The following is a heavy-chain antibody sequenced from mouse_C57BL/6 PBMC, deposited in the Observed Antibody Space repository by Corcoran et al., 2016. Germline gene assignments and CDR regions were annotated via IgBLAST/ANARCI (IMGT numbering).Heavy chain of an antibody. CDR1: GYTFTTYG. V-gene: IGHV9-3*01. CDR3: ARYYSNY. J-gene: IGHJ3*01. D-gene: IGHD2-5*01. Sequence: QIQLVQSGPELKKPGETVKISCKASGYTFTTYGMSWVKQAPGKGLKWMGWINTYSGVPTYADDFKGRFAFSLETSASTAYLQINNRKNEDTDTDFCARYYSNYWGQGTLVTVSA. CDR2: INTYSGVP.